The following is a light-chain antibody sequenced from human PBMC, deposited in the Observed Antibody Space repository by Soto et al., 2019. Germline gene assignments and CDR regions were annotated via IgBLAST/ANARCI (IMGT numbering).Light chain of an antibody. Sequence: QSVLTQPPSVSGSPGQSVTISCTGTSSEVGSYNRVSWYQQPPGTAPKLMIYEVSNRPSGVPDRFSGSKSGNTASLTISGLQAEDEADYSCSSYTSSSTYVFGTGTKVTDL. V-gene: IGLV2-18*02. CDR3: SSYTSSSTYV. CDR1: SSEVGSYNR. J-gene: IGLJ1*01. CDR2: EVS.